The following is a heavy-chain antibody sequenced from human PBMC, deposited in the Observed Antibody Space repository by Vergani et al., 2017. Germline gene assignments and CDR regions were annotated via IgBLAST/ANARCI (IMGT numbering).Heavy chain of an antibody. J-gene: IGHJ4*02. Sequence: EVQLLESGGGLVQPGGSLRLFCAASGFNFSTYAMPWVRQAPGKGLEWVSTISSDGGSTYYADSVKGRFTISRDDSKNTLSLQMNSLTAEDTAIYYCAGPQGTSAYYYGGFDYWGQGILVTVS. V-gene: IGHV3-23*01. CDR1: GFNFSTYA. CDR2: ISSDGGST. D-gene: IGHD3-22*01. CDR3: AGPQGTSAYYYGGFDY.